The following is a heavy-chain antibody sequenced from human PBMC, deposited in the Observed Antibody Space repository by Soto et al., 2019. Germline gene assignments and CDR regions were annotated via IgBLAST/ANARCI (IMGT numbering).Heavy chain of an antibody. Sequence: ASVKVSCKASGYTFTSYAMNWVRQAPGQGLEWVGWINTNTGNPTYAQGFTGRFVFSLDTSVSTAYLQICSLKAEDTAVYYCARDLTTGYDPSFMDVWGKGTTVTVSS. J-gene: IGHJ6*03. CDR2: INTNTGNP. V-gene: IGHV7-4-1*01. D-gene: IGHD5-12*01. CDR1: GYTFTSYA. CDR3: ARDLTTGYDPSFMDV.